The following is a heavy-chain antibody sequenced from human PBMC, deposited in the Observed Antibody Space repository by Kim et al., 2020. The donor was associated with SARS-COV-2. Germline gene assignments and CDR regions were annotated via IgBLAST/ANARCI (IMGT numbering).Heavy chain of an antibody. J-gene: IGHJ6*02. V-gene: IGHV4-59*13. CDR3: ARDATTSLHYYYGMDV. CDR1: GGSISSYY. Sequence: SETLSLTCTVSGGSISSYYWSWIRQPPGKGLEWIGYIYYSGSTNYNPSLKSRVTISVDTSKNQFSLKLSSVTAADTAVYYCARDATTSLHYYYGMDVWGQGTTVTVSS. CDR2: IYYSGST. D-gene: IGHD4-17*01.